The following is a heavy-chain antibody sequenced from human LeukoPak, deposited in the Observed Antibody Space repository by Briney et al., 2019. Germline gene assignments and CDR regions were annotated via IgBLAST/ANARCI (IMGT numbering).Heavy chain of an antibody. CDR1: GGSISSSSYY. CDR3: ARLLRKDYGDYLTLPRIDY. Sequence: SETLSLTCTVSGGSISSSSYYWGWIRQPPGKGLEWIGSIYYSGSTYYNPPLKSRVTISVDTSKNQFSLKLSSVTAADTAVYYCARLLRKDYGDYLTLPRIDYWGQGALVTVSS. V-gene: IGHV4-39*01. D-gene: IGHD4-17*01. J-gene: IGHJ4*02. CDR2: IYYSGST.